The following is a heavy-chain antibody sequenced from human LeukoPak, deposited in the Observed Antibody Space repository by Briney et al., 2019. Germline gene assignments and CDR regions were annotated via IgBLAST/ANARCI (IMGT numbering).Heavy chain of an antibody. J-gene: IGHJ3*02. CDR2: ISGSGGNT. V-gene: IGHV3-23*01. D-gene: IGHD3-3*01. CDR1: GFTFSSYA. Sequence: PGGSLSLSCAASGFTFSSYAMNWVRQAPGKGLEWVSAISGSGGNTYYADSVKGRFTISRDNSKNMLYVQMNSLRAEDTAVYYCAKLNTPIFGVVLGAFDIWGQGTMVTVSS. CDR3: AKLNTPIFGVVLGAFDI.